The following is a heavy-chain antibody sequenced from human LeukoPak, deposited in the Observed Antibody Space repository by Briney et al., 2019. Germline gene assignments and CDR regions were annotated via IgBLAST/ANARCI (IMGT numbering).Heavy chain of an antibody. CDR2: INGYGSST. D-gene: IGHD5-18*01. Sequence: SGGSLRLSXAASGFTFISYWMHWVRQAPGKGLVWVSRINGYGSSTDFADSVKGRFTISRDNAKNTLYLQMNSLRAEDTAVYYCARDAPGNTALDYWGQGTLVTVPS. J-gene: IGHJ4*02. V-gene: IGHV3-74*01. CDR1: GFTFISYW. CDR3: ARDAPGNTALDY.